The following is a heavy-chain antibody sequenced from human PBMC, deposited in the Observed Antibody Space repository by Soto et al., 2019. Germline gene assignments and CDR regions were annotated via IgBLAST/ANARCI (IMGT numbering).Heavy chain of an antibody. CDR1: GFTFSSYA. D-gene: IGHD2-2*02. CDR2: ISGSGGST. J-gene: IGHJ4*02. V-gene: IGHV3-23*01. Sequence: GGSLRLSCAASGFTFSSYAMSWVRQAPGKGLEWVSAISGSGGSTYYADSVKGRFTISRDNSKNTLYLQMNSLRAEDTAVYYCASKTTIGYCSSTSCYTYDYWGQGTLVTVSS. CDR3: ASKTTIGYCSSTSCYTYDY.